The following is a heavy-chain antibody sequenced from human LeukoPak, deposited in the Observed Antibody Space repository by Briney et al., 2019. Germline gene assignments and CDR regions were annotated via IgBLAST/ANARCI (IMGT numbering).Heavy chain of an antibody. CDR2: IIPILGIA. CDR1: GGTFSSYA. Sequence: GASVKVSCKASGGTFSSYAIIWVRQAPGQGLEWMGRIIPILGIANYAQKFQGRVTITADKSTSTAYMELSSLRSEDTAVYYCARERWFGELSFDYWGQGTLVTVSS. CDR3: ARERWFGELSFDY. D-gene: IGHD3-10*01. J-gene: IGHJ4*02. V-gene: IGHV1-69*04.